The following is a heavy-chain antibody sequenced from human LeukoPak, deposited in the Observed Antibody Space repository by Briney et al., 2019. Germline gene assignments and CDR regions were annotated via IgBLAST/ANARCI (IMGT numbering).Heavy chain of an antibody. J-gene: IGHJ3*02. CDR2: IIPIFGTA. V-gene: IGHV1-69*13. CDR1: GGAFSSYA. Sequence: SVKVSCKASGGAFSSYAISWVRQAPGQGLEWMGGIIPIFGTANYAQKFQGRVTITADESTSTAYMELSSLRSEDTAVYYCARATRAYDSSGGAFDIWGQGTMVTVSS. CDR3: ARATRAYDSSGGAFDI. D-gene: IGHD3-22*01.